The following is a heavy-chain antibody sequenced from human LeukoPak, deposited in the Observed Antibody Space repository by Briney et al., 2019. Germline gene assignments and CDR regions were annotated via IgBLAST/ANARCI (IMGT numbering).Heavy chain of an antibody. V-gene: IGHV3-21*03. D-gene: IGHD3-22*01. CDR3: TTVSGVWLLHY. Sequence: GGSLRISCAASGFTFSIYSMNWVRQAPGKGLEWVSRISSGSGDKHYADSVKGRFTISRDNAKNSLDLQMNSLKTEDSAVYYCTTVSGVWLLHYWGQGTQVAVSS. CDR2: ISSGSGDK. J-gene: IGHJ4*02. CDR1: GFTFSIYS.